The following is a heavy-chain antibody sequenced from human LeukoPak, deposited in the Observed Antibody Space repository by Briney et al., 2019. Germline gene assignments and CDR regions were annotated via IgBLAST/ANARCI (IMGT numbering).Heavy chain of an antibody. Sequence: ASVKVSCKTSGNTFTSSDFNWVRQATGQGLEWMGWMNPKSGNTGYAQKFQGRVTMTRDTSISTAYMELSSLRSEDTAVYYCARPLFCAFDNCGYWLDPWGPGTLVTVSS. V-gene: IGHV1-8*01. CDR2: MNPKSGNT. CDR1: GNTFTSSD. J-gene: IGHJ5*02. D-gene: IGHD1-20*01. CDR3: ARPLFCAFDNCGYWLDP.